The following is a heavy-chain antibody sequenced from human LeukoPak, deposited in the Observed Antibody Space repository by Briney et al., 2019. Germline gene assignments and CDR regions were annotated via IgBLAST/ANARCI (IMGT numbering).Heavy chain of an antibody. CDR2: ISFSGSPT. D-gene: IGHD3-22*01. CDR3: ARDRAYYYDSSGYYYFDH. Sequence: PGGSLRLSCAASGFTFSDYYMSWIRQAPGKGLEWVSYISFSGSPTQYADSVKGRFTISRDDAKNSLYLQMNSLRDEDTAVYYCARDRAYYYDSSGYYYFDHWGQGTLVTVSS. J-gene: IGHJ4*02. CDR1: GFTFSDYY. V-gene: IGHV3-11*01.